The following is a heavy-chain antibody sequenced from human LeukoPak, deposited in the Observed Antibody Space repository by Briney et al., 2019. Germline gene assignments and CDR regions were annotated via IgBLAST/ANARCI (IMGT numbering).Heavy chain of an antibody. CDR1: GYTFTSYG. Sequence: GASVKVSCKASGYTFTSYGISWVRQAPGQGLEWMGWISGYNGNTKYVQKLQGRVTMTRDASTTTAYMELRSLRSDDTAVYYCARSTYGSGSHVGFDYWGQGTLVTVSS. V-gene: IGHV1-18*01. D-gene: IGHD3-10*01. CDR3: ARSTYGSGSHVGFDY. J-gene: IGHJ4*02. CDR2: ISGYNGNT.